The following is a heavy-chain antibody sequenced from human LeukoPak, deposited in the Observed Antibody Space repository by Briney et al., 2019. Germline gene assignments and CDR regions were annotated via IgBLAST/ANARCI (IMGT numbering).Heavy chain of an antibody. V-gene: IGHV1-2*06. D-gene: IGHD3-3*01. CDR1: GYTFTGYY. J-gene: IGHJ4*02. Sequence: VASVKVSCKASGYTFTGYYMHWVRQAPGQGLEWMGRINPNSGGTNYAQKFQGRVTMTRDTSISTAYMELSRLRSDHTAVYYCARDYDFWSGYPDYWGQGTLVTVSS. CDR3: ARDYDFWSGYPDY. CDR2: INPNSGGT.